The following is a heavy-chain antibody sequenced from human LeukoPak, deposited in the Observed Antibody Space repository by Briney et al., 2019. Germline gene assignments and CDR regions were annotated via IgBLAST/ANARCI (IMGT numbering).Heavy chain of an antibody. J-gene: IGHJ4*02. CDR2: INVGNGNT. V-gene: IGHV1-3*01. D-gene: IGHD2-21*01. CDR3: ARRLGRSFDY. CDR1: GYTFINHA. Sequence: ASVKVSCKASGYTFINHAIHWVRQAPGQRLEWMGWINVGNGNTKYSQNFQGRITIFRDTSATTAYMDLSSLRSEDTAVYYCARRLGRSFDYWGQGTLVTVSS.